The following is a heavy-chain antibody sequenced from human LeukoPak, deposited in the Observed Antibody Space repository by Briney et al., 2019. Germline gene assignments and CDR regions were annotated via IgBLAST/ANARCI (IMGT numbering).Heavy chain of an antibody. J-gene: IGHJ4*02. Sequence: GGSLRLSCAASGFTFSSYAMSWVRQTPGKGLEWVSGISDSGGSTYYADSVKGRFTISRDNSKNTLYLQMNSLRAEDTAIYYCAKMPVSYSSGWSTFDYWGQGTLVTVSS. CDR2: ISDSGGST. CDR3: AKMPVSYSSGWSTFDY. V-gene: IGHV3-23*01. CDR1: GFTFSSYA. D-gene: IGHD6-19*01.